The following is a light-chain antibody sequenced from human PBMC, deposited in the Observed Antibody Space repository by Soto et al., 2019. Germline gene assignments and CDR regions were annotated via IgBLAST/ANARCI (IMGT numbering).Light chain of an antibody. CDR2: GTS. CDR3: QQYSPYSYS. J-gene: IGKJ2*03. CDR1: QSTTGW. Sequence: DIQMTQSPSTLSASIGDRVTITCRASQSTTGWLAWYQQKPGKAPKRLIYGTSSLETGVPSRFSGSGSGTEFTLTITYLQPDDFATYYCQQYSPYSYSFGQGTKLEIK. V-gene: IGKV1-5*03.